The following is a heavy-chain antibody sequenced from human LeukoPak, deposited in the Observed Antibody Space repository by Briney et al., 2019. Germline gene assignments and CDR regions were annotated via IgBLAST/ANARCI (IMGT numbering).Heavy chain of an antibody. CDR1: GFTFSSYW. CDR2: IKQDGSEK. D-gene: IGHD5-24*01. Sequence: PGGSPRLSCAASGFTFSSYWMSWVRQAPGKGLEWVANIKQDGSEKDYVDSVKGRFTISRDNSKNTLYLQMNSLRAEDTAVYYCATPVVDGYINDYWGQGTLVTVSS. J-gene: IGHJ4*02. V-gene: IGHV3-7*03. CDR3: ATPVVDGYINDY.